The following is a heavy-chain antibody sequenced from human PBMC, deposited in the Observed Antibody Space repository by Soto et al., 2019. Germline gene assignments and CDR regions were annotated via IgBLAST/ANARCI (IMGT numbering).Heavy chain of an antibody. CDR3: ARCIQGDYYYGMDV. J-gene: IGHJ6*02. V-gene: IGHV1-18*01. CDR2: INGDYGNT. CDR1: GGTFSSYA. D-gene: IGHD5-18*01. Sequence: SVKVSCKASGGTFSSYAISWVRQAPGQGLEWMGGINGDYGNTQYAQKFRGRVTMTTDTSTTTVYMELTNLRSDDTAVYYCARCIQGDYYYGMDVWGQGTTVTVSS.